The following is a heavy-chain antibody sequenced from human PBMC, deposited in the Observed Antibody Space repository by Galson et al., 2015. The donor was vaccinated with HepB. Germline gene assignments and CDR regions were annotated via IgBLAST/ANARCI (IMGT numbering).Heavy chain of an antibody. V-gene: IGHV3-7*03. CDR3: ASHRTIAVVGCLDY. CDR1: GFIFNKYW. CDR2: IKEDGNEK. D-gene: IGHD6-19*01. Sequence: SLRLSCAASGFIFNKYWMSWVRQAPGKGLEWVANIKEDGNEKFYVDSVKGRFTISRDNAKNSLFLQMNSLRAEDTAVYYCASHRTIAVVGCLDYWGQGALVTVSS. J-gene: IGHJ4*02.